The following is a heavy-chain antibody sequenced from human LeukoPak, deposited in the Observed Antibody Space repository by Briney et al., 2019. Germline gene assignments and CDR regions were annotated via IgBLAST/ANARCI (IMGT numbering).Heavy chain of an antibody. CDR1: GFTFSRYA. D-gene: IGHD1-26*01. V-gene: IGHV3-30*01. J-gene: IGHJ4*02. CDR2: ISYDGSNK. Sequence: GGSLRLSCAASGFTFSRYAMHWVRQAPGKGLEWVAVISYDGSNKYYADSVKGRFTISRDNSKNTLYLQMNSLRAEDTAVYYCARDPPGAVGATDEYYFDYWGQGTLVTVSS. CDR3: ARDPPGAVGATDEYYFDY.